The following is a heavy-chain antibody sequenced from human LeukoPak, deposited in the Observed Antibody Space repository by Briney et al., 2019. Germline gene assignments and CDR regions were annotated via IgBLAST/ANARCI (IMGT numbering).Heavy chain of an antibody. CDR3: ARAPSEIGGYYPEYFRH. CDR1: GFTFSSYW. Sequence: PGGSLRLSCAASGFTFSSYWMRWVRQAPGKGLVWVSRIKSDGSTNYADSVKGRFTISRVNAKNTVSLRMNSLRAEDTGVYYCARAPSEIGGYYPEYFRHWGQGTLVTVSS. D-gene: IGHD3-22*01. V-gene: IGHV3-74*01. J-gene: IGHJ1*01. CDR2: IKSDGST.